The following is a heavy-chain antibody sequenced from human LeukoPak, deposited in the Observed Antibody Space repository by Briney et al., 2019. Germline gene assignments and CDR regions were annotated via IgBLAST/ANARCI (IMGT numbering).Heavy chain of an antibody. V-gene: IGHV1-2*02. CDR2: INPNSGGT. CDR1: GYTFTSNY. J-gene: IGHJ6*03. CDR3: ARGSVVPAAIYYYYYMDV. Sequence: ASVKVSCKAFGYTFTSNYMHWVRQAPGQGLEWMGWINPNSGGTNYAQKFQGRVTMTRDTSISTAYMELSRLRSDDTAVYYCARGSVVPAAIYYYYYMDVWGKGTTVTVSS. D-gene: IGHD2-2*01.